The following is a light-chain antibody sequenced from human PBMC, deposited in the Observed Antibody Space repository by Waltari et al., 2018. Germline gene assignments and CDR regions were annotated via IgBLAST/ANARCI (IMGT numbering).Light chain of an antibody. Sequence: DIVLTQSPESLPVSLGERATINCKSSPSVVCSSNNKNYLAWYQQKPGQPPKLLITWASTRESGVPDRFSGSGSETDFTLTISSLQAEDVAVYYCQQCYTFPYTFGQGTKLEIK. CDR1: PSVVCSSNNKNY. J-gene: IGKJ2*01. CDR2: WAS. CDR3: QQCYTFPYT. V-gene: IGKV4-1*01.